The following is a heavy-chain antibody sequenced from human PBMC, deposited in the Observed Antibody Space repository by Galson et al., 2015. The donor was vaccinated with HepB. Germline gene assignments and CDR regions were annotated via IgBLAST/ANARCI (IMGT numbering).Heavy chain of an antibody. CDR1: GFTVSSNY. D-gene: IGHD3-3*01. V-gene: IGHV3-66*01. CDR2: IYSGGST. J-gene: IGHJ6*03. CDR3: ARGYYDFWSGPRYYYYYMDV. Sequence: SLRLSCAASGFTVSSNYMSWVRQAPGKGLEWVSVIYSGGSTYYADSVKGRFTISRDNSKNTLYLQMNSLRAEDTAVYYCARGYYDFWSGPRYYYYYMDVWGKGTTVTVSS.